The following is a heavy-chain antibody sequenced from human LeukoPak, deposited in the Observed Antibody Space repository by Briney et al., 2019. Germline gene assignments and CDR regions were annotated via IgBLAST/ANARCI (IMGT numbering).Heavy chain of an antibody. D-gene: IGHD3-10*01. CDR2: IKQDRSEK. CDR1: GLTFSSYW. CDR3: ARGFLWFGELPDDY. Sequence: QAGGSLRLSCAASGLTFSSYWMSWVRQAPGKGLEWVANIKQDRSEKYYVDSVKGRFTISRDNAKNSLYLQMNSLRAEDTAVYYCARGFLWFGELPDDYWGQGTLVTVSS. J-gene: IGHJ4*02. V-gene: IGHV3-7*01.